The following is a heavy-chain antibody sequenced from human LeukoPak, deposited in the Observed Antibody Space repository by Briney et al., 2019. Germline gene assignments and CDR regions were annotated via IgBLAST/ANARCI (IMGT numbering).Heavy chain of an antibody. CDR3: ARGVASTVDW. V-gene: IGHV4-59*01. Sequence: SETLSLTCTVSGGSISSYYWSWIRQPPGKGLEWIGYIYYSGSTNYNPSLKSRVTISVDTSKNQFSLKLSSVTAADTAVYYCARGVASTVDWWGQGTLVTVSS. D-gene: IGHD3/OR15-3a*01. CDR1: GGSISSYY. CDR2: IYYSGST. J-gene: IGHJ4*02.